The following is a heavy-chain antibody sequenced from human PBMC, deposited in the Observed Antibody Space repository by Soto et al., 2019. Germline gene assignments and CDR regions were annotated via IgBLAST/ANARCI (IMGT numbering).Heavy chain of an antibody. J-gene: IGHJ5*02. CDR3: ATGPYSTSRGGWFDP. CDR2: INWNGARI. Sequence: EMQLVESGGGLVQPGRSLRLSCAASGFTFDDYAMFWVRQAPGKGLEWVSSINWNGARIAYADSVKGRFTISRDNAKNSLFLQMTSLREDDTAFYYCATGPYSTSRGGWFDPWGQGTLVTVSS. D-gene: IGHD6-6*01. V-gene: IGHV3-9*01. CDR1: GFTFDDYA.